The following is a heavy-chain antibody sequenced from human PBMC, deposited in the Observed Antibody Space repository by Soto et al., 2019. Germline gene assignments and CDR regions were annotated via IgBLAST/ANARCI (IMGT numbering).Heavy chain of an antibody. V-gene: IGHV4-59*08. J-gene: IGHJ6*03. CDR3: ARGGYYYYYYMDV. D-gene: IGHD2-15*01. CDR2: IYYSGST. CDR1: GGSISSYY. Sequence: SETLSLTCTVSGGSISSYYGSWIRQPPGKGLEWIGYIYYSGSTNYNPSLKSRVTISVDTSKNQFSLKLSSVTAADTAVYYCARGGYYYYYYMDVWGKGTTVTVSS.